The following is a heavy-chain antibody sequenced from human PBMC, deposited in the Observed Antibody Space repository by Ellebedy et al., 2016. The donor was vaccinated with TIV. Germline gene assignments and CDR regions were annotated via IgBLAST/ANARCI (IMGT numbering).Heavy chain of an antibody. J-gene: IGHJ3*01. CDR1: GFTFSSYS. Sequence: GESLKISCAASGFTFSSYSMNWVRQAPGKGLEWVSYISSSSSNIDYADSVEGRFTISRDDDKNSLYLQMNSLRHEDTAVYYCERRMYSGDAFDVWGQGTLVTVSS. CDR2: ISSSSSNI. V-gene: IGHV3-48*02. D-gene: IGHD1-26*01. CDR3: ERRMYSGDAFDV.